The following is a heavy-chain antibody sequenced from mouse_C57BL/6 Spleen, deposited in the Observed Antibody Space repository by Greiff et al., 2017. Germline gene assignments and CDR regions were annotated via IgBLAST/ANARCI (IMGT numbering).Heavy chain of an antibody. CDR3: ARGNYYDYVAY. CDR2: IDPSDSYT. J-gene: IGHJ3*01. CDR1: GYTFTSYW. V-gene: IGHV1-59*01. Sequence: QVQLQQPGAELVRPGTSVKLSCKASGYTFTSYWMHWVKQRPGQGLEWIGVIDPSDSYTNYNQKFKGKATLTVDTSSSTAYMQLSSLTSEDSAVYYCARGNYYDYVAYWGQGTLLTVSA. D-gene: IGHD2-4*01.